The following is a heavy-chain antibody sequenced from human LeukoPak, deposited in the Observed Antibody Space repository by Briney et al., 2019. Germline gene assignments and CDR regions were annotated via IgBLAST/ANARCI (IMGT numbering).Heavy chain of an antibody. CDR2: ISPSGRST. J-gene: IGHJ5*02. CDR1: GFTFSSYT. V-gene: IGHV3-21*01. CDR3: GRDVLGETGAGGP. Sequence: GGSLRLSCAGSGFTFSSYTMNWFRQAPGQGLEWVSSISPSGRSTWNADSVKGRFTISRDNARNSVTLQMNSLRPDDSGVYYCGRDVLGETGAGGPWGQGALVTVSS. D-gene: IGHD3-10*01.